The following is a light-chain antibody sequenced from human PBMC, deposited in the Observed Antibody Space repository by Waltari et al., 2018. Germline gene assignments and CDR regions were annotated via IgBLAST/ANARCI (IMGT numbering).Light chain of an antibody. Sequence: QSVLTQPPSASGTPGQRVTISCSGSSSNIELNYVHWFQQIPGTAPKVLIYRDNQRPSGVPDRVSGSKSGPSASLAISGLRSEDEADYYCAAWDDSLSGVVFGGGTKLTVL. J-gene: IGLJ2*01. V-gene: IGLV1-47*01. CDR2: RDN. CDR3: AAWDDSLSGVV. CDR1: SSNIELNY.